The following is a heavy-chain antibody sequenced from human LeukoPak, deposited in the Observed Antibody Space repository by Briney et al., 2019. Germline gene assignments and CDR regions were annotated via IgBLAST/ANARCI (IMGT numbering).Heavy chain of an antibody. Sequence: GGSLRLSCVASGFSFSTHWMYWVRQAPGKGLVWVSRINSDGSGTSYADFVKGRLTISRDNAKNTVHLQMNSLRGEDTAVYYCARDGGGSLSDYYYYWYMDVWGKGTTVTISS. CDR1: GFSFSTHW. D-gene: IGHD2-15*01. CDR3: ARDGGGSLSDYYYYWYMDV. CDR2: INSDGSGT. J-gene: IGHJ6*03. V-gene: IGHV3-74*01.